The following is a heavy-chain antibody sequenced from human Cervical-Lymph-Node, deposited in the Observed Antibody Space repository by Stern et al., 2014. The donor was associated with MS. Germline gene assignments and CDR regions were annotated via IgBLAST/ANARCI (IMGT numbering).Heavy chain of an antibody. CDR3: ATTRWDLFTWNWFDP. Sequence: VQLVESGPGLVKPSQTLSLTCTVSGGSISSSGYYWSWIRQPADKGLEWIGRIHDSGSTYYNPLLNSLVTISMDTPKKPFSPKLPSVTAADTAVYYCATTRWDLFTWNWFDPWGQGTLVTVSS. J-gene: IGHJ5*02. CDR2: IHDSGST. D-gene: IGHD1-26*01. V-gene: IGHV4-61*02. CDR1: GGSISSSGYY.